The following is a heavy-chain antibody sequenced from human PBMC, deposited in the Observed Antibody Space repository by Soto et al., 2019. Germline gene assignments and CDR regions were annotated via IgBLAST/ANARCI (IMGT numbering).Heavy chain of an antibody. V-gene: IGHV4-4*02. Sequence: SETLSLTCAVSGGSISSSNWWSWVRQPPGKGLEWIGEIYHSGSTNYNPSLKSRVTISVDKSKNQFSLKLSPVTAAGRAVYYFPTLHDERQWLGGGGGWFDPCDQGPLRTVSS. CDR3: PTLHDERQWLGGGGGWFDP. CDR2: IYHSGST. J-gene: IGHJ5*02. D-gene: IGHD6-19*01. CDR1: GGSISSSNW.